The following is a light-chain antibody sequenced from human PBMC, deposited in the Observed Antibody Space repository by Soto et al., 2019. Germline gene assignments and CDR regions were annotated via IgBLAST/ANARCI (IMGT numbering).Light chain of an antibody. V-gene: IGKV3D-20*02. CDR2: GAS. Sequence: EIVLTQSPGTLSLSPGERATLSCRASQSVSSNYLAWFQQKPGQAPRLLIYGASSRATGIPDRFSGSGSGTDFTLTISSLEPEDFAVYYCQQRNGWPRTFGQGTKV. CDR3: QQRNGWPRT. J-gene: IGKJ1*01. CDR1: QSVSSNY.